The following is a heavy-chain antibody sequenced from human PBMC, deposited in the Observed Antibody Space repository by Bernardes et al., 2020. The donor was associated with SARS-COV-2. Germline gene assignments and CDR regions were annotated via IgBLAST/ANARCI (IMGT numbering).Heavy chain of an antibody. CDR2: IIPIIGTA. CDR3: ARESLKRGSYSSWGYFQH. J-gene: IGHJ1*01. V-gene: IGHV1-69*13. D-gene: IGHD1-26*01. CDR1: GGTFSSYA. Sequence: SVKVSCKASGGTFSSYAISWVRQAPGQGLEWMGGIIPIIGTANYAQKFQGRVTITADESTSTAYMELSSLRSEDTAVYYCARESLKRGSYSSWGYFQHWGQGTLVTVSS.